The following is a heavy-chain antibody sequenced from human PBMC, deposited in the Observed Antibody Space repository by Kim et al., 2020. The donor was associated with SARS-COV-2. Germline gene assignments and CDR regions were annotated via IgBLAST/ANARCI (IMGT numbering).Heavy chain of an antibody. D-gene: IGHD3-10*01. J-gene: IGHJ4*02. CDR3: ARVGNYYGSGSHDY. V-gene: IGHV4-34*01. Sequence: NPSLKSRVTISVDTSKNQFSLKLSSVTAADTAVYYCARVGNYYGSGSHDYWGQGTLVTVSS.